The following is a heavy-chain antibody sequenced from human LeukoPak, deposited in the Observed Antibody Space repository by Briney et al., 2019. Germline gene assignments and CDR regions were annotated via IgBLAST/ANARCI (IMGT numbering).Heavy chain of an antibody. V-gene: IGHV3-74*01. J-gene: IGHJ4*02. CDR2: ISSDGGTT. CDR3: AMYCGGPSCYASNPR. CDR1: GFTFSSYW. Sequence: GGSLRLSCAASGFTFSSYWMHWVRQAPGKGLVWVSYISSDGGTTNYADSVKGRFTISRDNAKNTLYLQMNSLRAEDTAVYYCAMYCGGPSCYASNPRWGQGTLVTVSS. D-gene: IGHD2-2*01.